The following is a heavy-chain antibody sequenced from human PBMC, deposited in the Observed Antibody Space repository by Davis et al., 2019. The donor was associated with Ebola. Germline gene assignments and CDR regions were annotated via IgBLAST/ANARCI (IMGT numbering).Heavy chain of an antibody. CDR3: ARDLPRWHYGQTYYYYGMDV. D-gene: IGHD4-17*01. CDR2: IIPILGIA. J-gene: IGHJ6*02. CDR1: AGTFSSYA. Sequence: AASVKVSCKASAGTFSSYAISWVRQAPGQGLEWMGRIIPILGIANYAQKFQGRVTITADKSTSTAYMELSSLRSEDTAVYYCARDLPRWHYGQTYYYYGMDVWGQGTTVTVSS. V-gene: IGHV1-69*04.